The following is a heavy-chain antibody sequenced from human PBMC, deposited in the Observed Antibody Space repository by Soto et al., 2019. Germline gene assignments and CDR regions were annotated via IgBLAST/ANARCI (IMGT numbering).Heavy chain of an antibody. J-gene: IGHJ4*02. V-gene: IGHV4-30-4*01. Sequence: QVQLQEPGPRLVEPSHTLSLTCTVSGASISNGYYSWSWIRQSPGTGLEWIGHIHSGGTTYSNPSLKSRLTISVDMSKNQFSLKLSSLTAADPAVYSCARGPSGDKVDYWGQGTLVTVSS. D-gene: IGHD1-26*01. CDR1: GASISNGYYS. CDR2: IHSGGTT. CDR3: ARGPSGDKVDY.